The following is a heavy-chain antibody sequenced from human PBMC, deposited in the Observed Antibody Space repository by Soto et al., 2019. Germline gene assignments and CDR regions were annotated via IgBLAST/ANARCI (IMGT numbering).Heavy chain of an antibody. CDR2: IKSKTDGGTT. CDR1: GFTFSNAW. Sequence: EVQLVESGGGLVKPGGSLRLSCAASGFTFSNAWMSWVRQAPGKGLEWVGRIKSKTDGGTTDYAAPVKGRFTISRDDSKNTLYLQMNSLKTEDTAGYYCTTDEVVVVPAAMGPCDIWGEGTMVTVSS. CDR3: TTDEVVVVPAAMGPCDI. V-gene: IGHV3-15*01. J-gene: IGHJ3*02. D-gene: IGHD2-2*01.